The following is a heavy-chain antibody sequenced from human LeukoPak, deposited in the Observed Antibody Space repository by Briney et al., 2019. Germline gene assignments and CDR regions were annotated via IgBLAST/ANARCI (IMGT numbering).Heavy chain of an antibody. V-gene: IGHV4-61*01. CDR2: IYYSGST. J-gene: IGHJ6*02. CDR1: GVSISNNNYY. D-gene: IGHD3-10*01. Sequence: SETLSLTCSVSGVSISNNNYYWSWIRQPPGKGLEWIGYIYYSGSTNYNPSLKSRVTISVDTSKNQFSLKLSSVTAADTAVYYCARDVRFPYYYYGMDVWGQGTTVTVSS. CDR3: ARDVRFPYYYYGMDV.